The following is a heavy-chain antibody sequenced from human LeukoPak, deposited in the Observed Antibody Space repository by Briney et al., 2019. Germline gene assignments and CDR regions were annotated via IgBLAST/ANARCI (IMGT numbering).Heavy chain of an antibody. CDR2: ISYDGSNK. V-gene: IGHV3-30*03. D-gene: IGHD3-22*01. J-gene: IGHJ3*02. CDR3: ATVPPELYYYDSSGPGDAFDI. Sequence: GGSLRLSCAASGFTFSSYGMHWVRQAPGKGLEWVAVISYDGSNKYYADSVKGRFTISRDNSKNTLYLQMNSLRAEDTAVYYCATVPPELYYYDSSGPGDAFDIWGQGTMVTVSP. CDR1: GFTFSSYG.